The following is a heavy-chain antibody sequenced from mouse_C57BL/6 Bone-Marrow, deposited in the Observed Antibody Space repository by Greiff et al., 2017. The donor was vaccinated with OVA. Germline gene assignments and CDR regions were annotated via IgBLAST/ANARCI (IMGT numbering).Heavy chain of an antibody. V-gene: IGHV12-3*01. J-gene: IGHJ4*01. CDR3: AGDTDYGNPYAMDY. CDR2: ITHSGAT. D-gene: IGHD2-1*01. Sequence: HLVESGPGLVKPSQSLFLTCSITGFPITSGYYWIWTPKPPGQPLELMWYITHSGATFYHPSLQSPLSITRETSKNQFFLQLNSVTTEDTAMYYCAGDTDYGNPYAMDYWGQGTSVTVSS. CDR1: GFPITSGYY.